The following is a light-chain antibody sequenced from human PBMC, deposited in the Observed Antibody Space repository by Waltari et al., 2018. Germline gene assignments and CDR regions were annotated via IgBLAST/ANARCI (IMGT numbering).Light chain of an antibody. CDR3: QQYKSYLWT. Sequence: DIQMTQSPSTLSASVGDRVTITCRASQSLSSWLAWYQQKPGKAPKLRIYDASSLESGVPTRFSGSGSGTEFTLTISSLQPDDFATYYCQQYKSYLWTFGQGTKVEI. CDR2: DAS. V-gene: IGKV1-5*01. CDR1: QSLSSW. J-gene: IGKJ1*01.